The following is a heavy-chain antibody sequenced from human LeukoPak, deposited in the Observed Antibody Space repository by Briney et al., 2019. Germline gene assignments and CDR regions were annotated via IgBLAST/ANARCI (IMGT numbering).Heavy chain of an antibody. CDR3: ARHLYSGYERVFDY. Sequence: PSETLSLTCAVSGGSISSYYWIWIRQPPGKGLEWIGYIYYNGIINYNPSLKSRVTISVAMSKNQFSLKLSSVTAADTAVYYCARHLYSGYERVFDYWGQGTLVTVSS. CDR1: GGSISSYY. J-gene: IGHJ4*02. D-gene: IGHD5-12*01. V-gene: IGHV4-59*08. CDR2: IYYNGII.